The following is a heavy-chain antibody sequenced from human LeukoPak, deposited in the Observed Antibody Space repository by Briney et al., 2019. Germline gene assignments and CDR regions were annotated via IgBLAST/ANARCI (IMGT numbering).Heavy chain of an antibody. CDR1: GGSFSGYY. CDR2: ISYSGST. Sequence: SETLSLTCAVYGGSFSGYYWSWIRQPPGKGLEWIGYISYSGSTNYNPSLKSRVIISVDTSKNQFSLRVSSVTAADTAVYYCARDITAAENWFDPWGQGTLVTVSS. D-gene: IGHD6-13*01. V-gene: IGHV4-59*01. J-gene: IGHJ5*02. CDR3: ARDITAAENWFDP.